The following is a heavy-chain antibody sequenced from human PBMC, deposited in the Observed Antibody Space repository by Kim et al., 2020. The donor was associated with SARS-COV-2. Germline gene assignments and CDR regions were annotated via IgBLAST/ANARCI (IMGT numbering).Heavy chain of an antibody. CDR2: IKHDGSEK. CDR1: GFTFSSYW. CDR3: AREHIAAAAFADY. D-gene: IGHD6-13*01. V-gene: IGHV3-7*03. J-gene: IGHJ4*02. Sequence: GGSLRLSCAASGFTFSSYWMSWVRQAPGKGLEWVANIKHDGSEKYYVDSVKGRFTLSRDNAKNSLYLQMNSLRAEDTAVYYCAREHIAAAAFADYWGQGTLVTVSS.